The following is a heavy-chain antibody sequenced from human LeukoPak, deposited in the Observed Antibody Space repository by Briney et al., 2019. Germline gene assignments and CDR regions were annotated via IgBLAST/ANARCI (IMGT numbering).Heavy chain of an antibody. V-gene: IGHV1-2*02. CDR1: GYTFTGYY. CDR2: INPNSGGT. J-gene: IGHJ4*02. CDR3: ASLGGYSGYDATGLVGY. Sequence: GASVKVSCKASGYTFTGYYMHWVRRAPGQGLEWMGWINPNSGGTNYAQKFQGRVTMTRDTSISTAYMELSRLRSDDTAVYYCASLGGYSGYDATGLVGYWGQGTLVTGSS. D-gene: IGHD5-12*01.